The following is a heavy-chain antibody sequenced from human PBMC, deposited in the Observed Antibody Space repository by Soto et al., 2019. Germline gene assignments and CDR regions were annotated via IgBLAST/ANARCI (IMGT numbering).Heavy chain of an antibody. CDR2: IKQDGSET. CDR3: VRGTPPPGLDY. D-gene: IGHD1-7*01. J-gene: IGHJ4*02. Sequence: EVQLVESGGGLVQPGGSLRLSCVVSGFTFSSYWMNWVRQAPGKGLEWVANIKQDGSETHYVDSVKGRFTISRDNAKNSLYLQMNSLRAEDTAVYYCVRGTPPPGLDYWGQGTLVTVSS. CDR1: GFTFSSYW. V-gene: IGHV3-7*03.